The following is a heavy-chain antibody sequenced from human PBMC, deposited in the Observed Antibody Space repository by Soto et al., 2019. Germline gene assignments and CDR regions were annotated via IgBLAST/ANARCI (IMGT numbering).Heavy chain of an antibody. CDR2: INHSGST. J-gene: IGHJ5*02. Sequence: QVQLQQWGAGLLKPSETLSLTCAVYGGSFSGYYWSWIRQPPGKGLEWIGEINHSGSTNYNLSLKSRVTISVDTSKNQFSLKLSSVTAADTAVYYCAREYSSSRRRYNWFDPWGQGTLVTVSS. D-gene: IGHD6-13*01. CDR1: GGSFSGYY. V-gene: IGHV4-34*01. CDR3: AREYSSSRRRYNWFDP.